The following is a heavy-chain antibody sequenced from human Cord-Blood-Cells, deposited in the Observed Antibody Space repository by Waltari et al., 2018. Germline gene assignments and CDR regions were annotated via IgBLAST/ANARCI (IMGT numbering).Heavy chain of an antibody. V-gene: IGHV4-59*11. CDR1: GGSISSHY. J-gene: IGHJ3*02. D-gene: IGHD3-10*01. Sequence: QVQLQESGPGLVKPSATLSLTCTVTGGSISSHYWSCIRQPPGKGLEWIGYIYYSGSTNYNPSLKSRVTISVDTSKNQFSLKLSSVTAADTAVYYCARDRGTGRAFDIWGQGTMVTVSS. CDR3: ARDRGTGRAFDI. CDR2: IYYSGST.